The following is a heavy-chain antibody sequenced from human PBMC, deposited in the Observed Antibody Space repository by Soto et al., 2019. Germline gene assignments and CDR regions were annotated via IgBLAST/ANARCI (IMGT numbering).Heavy chain of an antibody. CDR1: GFTFSSYW. CDR2: IKTDGTAT. D-gene: IGHD3-16*01. J-gene: IGHJ4*02. CDR3: AKDLSWGQCDY. V-gene: IGHV3-74*03. Sequence: EVQLVESGGGLVQPGGSLRLSCAASGFTFSSYWMHWVRQDPGKGLVWVSSIKTDGTATQYADSVKGRFTVSRDNAKNTLHLQMNSLRAEDTAVYYCAKDLSWGQCDYWGQGTLVTVSS.